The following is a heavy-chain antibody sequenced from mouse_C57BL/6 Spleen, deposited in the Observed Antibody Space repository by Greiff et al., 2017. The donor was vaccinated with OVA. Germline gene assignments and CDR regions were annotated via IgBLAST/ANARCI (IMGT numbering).Heavy chain of an antibody. Sequence: EVNLVESGGGLVKPGGSLKLSCAASGFTFSDYGMHWVRQAPEKGLEWVAYISSGSSTIYYADTVKGRFTISRDNAKNTLFLQMTSLRSEDTAMYYCARRYPHYYAMDYWGQGTSVTVSS. J-gene: IGHJ4*01. CDR2: ISSGSSTI. D-gene: IGHD2-12*01. V-gene: IGHV5-17*01. CDR3: ARRYPHYYAMDY. CDR1: GFTFSDYG.